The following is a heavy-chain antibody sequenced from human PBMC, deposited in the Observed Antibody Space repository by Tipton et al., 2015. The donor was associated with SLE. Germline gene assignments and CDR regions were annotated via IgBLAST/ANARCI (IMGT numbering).Heavy chain of an antibody. V-gene: IGHV4-34*01. D-gene: IGHD4-17*01. CDR1: GGSFSGYS. CDR2: VNHSRNT. CDR3: ARERTYGDYFYYYAVDV. Sequence: TLSLTCAVYGGSFSGYSWNWIRQPPGKGLEWVGGVNHSRNTIYNPSLKSRVTISLDTSKNQFSLKLNSVTAADTAVYYCARERTYGDYFYYYAVDVWGQGTTVTVSS. J-gene: IGHJ6*02.